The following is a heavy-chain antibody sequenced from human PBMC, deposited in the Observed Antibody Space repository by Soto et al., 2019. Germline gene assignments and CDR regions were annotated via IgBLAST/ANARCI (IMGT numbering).Heavy chain of an antibody. CDR1: GFTFSLYS. V-gene: IGHV3-21*04. CDR3: ARGAPDYRGGGVPKF. D-gene: IGHD4-17*01. CDR2: IDSSSTYM. J-gene: IGHJ4*02. Sequence: EVQLVESGGGLVRPGGSLRLSCAASGFTFSLYSMNWVRQAPGKGLEWVSSIDSSSTYMYYADSVKGRFTISRDNAKNSGDPQMDRPGVEGTGVYYWARGAPDYRGGGVPKFWGQGTLVTVSS.